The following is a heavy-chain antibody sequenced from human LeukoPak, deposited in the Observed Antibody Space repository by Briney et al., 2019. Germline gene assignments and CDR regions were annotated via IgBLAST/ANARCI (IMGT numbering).Heavy chain of an antibody. Sequence: SETLSLTCTVSGVSINSHYLNWIRQPPGKGLEWIGYIYGSGRTNYNPSLKSRVTMSVDTSKSQFSLRLSSVTAADTAVYYCVGGPNQDFFDYCGQGPLLTASS. J-gene: IGHJ4*02. CDR2: IYGSGRT. CDR1: GVSINSHY. V-gene: IGHV4-4*09. CDR3: VGGPNQDFFDY.